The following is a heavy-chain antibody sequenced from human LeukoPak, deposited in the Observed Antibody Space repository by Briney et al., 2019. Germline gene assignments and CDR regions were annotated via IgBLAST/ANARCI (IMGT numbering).Heavy chain of an antibody. V-gene: IGHV1-69*04. J-gene: IGHJ3*02. CDR2: IIPILGIA. D-gene: IGHD1-26*01. CDR3: ARTSSIVGASDAFDI. CDR1: GGTFSSYA. Sequence: SVRVSCKASGGTFSSYAISWVRQAPGQGLEWMGRIIPILGIANYAQKFQGRVTITADKSTSTAYMELSSLRSEDTAVYYCARTSSIVGASDAFDIWGQGTMVTVSS.